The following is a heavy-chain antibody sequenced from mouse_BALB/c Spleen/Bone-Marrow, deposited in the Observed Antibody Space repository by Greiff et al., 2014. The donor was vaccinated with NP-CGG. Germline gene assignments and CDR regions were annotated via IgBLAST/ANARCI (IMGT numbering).Heavy chain of an antibody. J-gene: IGHJ2*01. CDR3: TRGDNVINTGVDDFDY. CDR2: IDPETGGT. CDR1: GYTFTDYE. Sequence: QVQLQQSGAELVRPGASVTLSCKASGYTFTDYEMHWVKQTPVHGLEWIGAIDPETGGTAYNQKFKGKATLTADKSSSTAYMEPRSMKSEDLAVQYCTRGDNVINTGVDDFDYWGQGTTLTVSS. V-gene: IGHV1-15*01. D-gene: IGHD1-1*01.